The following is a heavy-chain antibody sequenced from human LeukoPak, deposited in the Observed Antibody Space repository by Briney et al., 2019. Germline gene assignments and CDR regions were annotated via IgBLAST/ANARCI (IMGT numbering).Heavy chain of an antibody. CDR2: INHSGST. D-gene: IGHD6-13*01. Sequence: SGTLPLTCAVSGGSFSGYYLSWVRHPPGKGVELVGGINHSGSTNYNPSLKSRVTISVDTSKNQFSLKLSSVTAADTAVYYCARGGSIAAAGTPVYNWFDPWGQGTLVTVSS. CDR1: GGSFSGYY. V-gene: IGHV4-34*01. J-gene: IGHJ5*02. CDR3: ARGGSIAAAGTPVYNWFDP.